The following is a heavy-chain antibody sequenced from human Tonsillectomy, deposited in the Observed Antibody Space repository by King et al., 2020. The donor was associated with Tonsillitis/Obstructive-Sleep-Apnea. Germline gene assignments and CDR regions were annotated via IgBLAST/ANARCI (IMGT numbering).Heavy chain of an antibody. CDR2: IDPSGTYT. Sequence: DVQLVESGAEVKMPGESLRISCQVSGDSFTSYWITWVRQMPGKGLEWMGRIDPSGTYTNYSPSFQGHVTMSTDKSISTAYLQWSSLKASDTAMYYWASRYCRGGACYSLNYASMDVWGKGTTVTVSS. J-gene: IGHJ6*03. CDR3: ASRYCRGGACYSLNYASMDV. V-gene: IGHV5-10-1*01. CDR1: GDSFTSYW. D-gene: IGHD2-15*01.